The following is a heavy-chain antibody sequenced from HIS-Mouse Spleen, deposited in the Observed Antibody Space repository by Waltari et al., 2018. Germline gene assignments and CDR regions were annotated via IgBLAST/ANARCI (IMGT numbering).Heavy chain of an antibody. CDR1: GFTFSSYG. J-gene: IGHJ5*02. D-gene: IGHD1-26*01. V-gene: IGHV3-30*03. CDR3: ARESGSYGNWFDP. Sequence: QVQLVESGGGVVQPGRSLRLSCAASGFTFSSYGMHWVRQAPGKGLEWVEVISYEGSNKYYADSVKGRFTISRDNSKNTLYLQMNSLRAEDTAVYYCARESGSYGNWFDPWGQGTLVTVSS. CDR2: ISYEGSNK.